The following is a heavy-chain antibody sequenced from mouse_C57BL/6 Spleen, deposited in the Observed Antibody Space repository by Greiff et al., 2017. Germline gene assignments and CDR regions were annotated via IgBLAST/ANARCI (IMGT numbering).Heavy chain of an antibody. CDR1: GYTFTSYW. V-gene: IGHV1-55*01. Sequence: QVQLQQSGAELVKPGASVKMSCKASGYTFTSYWITWVKQRPGQGLEWIGDIYPGSGSTNYNEKFKSKATLTVDTSSSTAYMQLSSLTSEDSAVYYCARDTTVVGYWYFDVWGTGTTVTVSS. CDR2: IYPGSGST. D-gene: IGHD1-1*01. CDR3: ARDTTVVGYWYFDV. J-gene: IGHJ1*03.